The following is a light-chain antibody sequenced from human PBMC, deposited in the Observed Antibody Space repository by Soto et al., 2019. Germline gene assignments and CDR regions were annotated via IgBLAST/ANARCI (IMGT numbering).Light chain of an antibody. CDR2: LAS. CDR1: QNILYSPNNKNY. J-gene: IGKJ2*01. V-gene: IGKV4-1*01. Sequence: DIVMTQSPDSLAVSLGERATINCKSSQNILYSPNNKNYLAWYQQKPGQPPKLLNYLASTRQSGVPDRFSGSGSETDFTLTISSVQSEDVAVYYCLQYYNSYTFGQGTKLEI. CDR3: LQYYNSYT.